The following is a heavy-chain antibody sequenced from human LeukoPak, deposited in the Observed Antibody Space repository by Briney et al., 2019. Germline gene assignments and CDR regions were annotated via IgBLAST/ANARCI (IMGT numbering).Heavy chain of an antibody. CDR3: ARIYCSSTSCHEGYFDY. J-gene: IGHJ4*02. V-gene: IGHV1-46*01. CDR2: INPSGGST. Sequence: ASVKVSCKASGYTFTSYYMHWVRQAPGQGLEWMGIINPSGGSTSYAQKFQGRVTMTRDTSTSTVYMELSSLRSEGTAVYYCARIYCSSTSCHEGYFDYWGQGTLVTVSS. D-gene: IGHD2-2*01. CDR1: GYTFTSYY.